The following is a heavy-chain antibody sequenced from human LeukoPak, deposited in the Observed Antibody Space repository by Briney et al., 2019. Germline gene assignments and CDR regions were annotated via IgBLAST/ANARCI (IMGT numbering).Heavy chain of an antibody. CDR1: GFTFSSYA. J-gene: IGHJ4*02. CDR2: ISGSGGST. CDR3: AKGGCSGRPIDY. Sequence: GESLRLSCAASGFTFSSYAMSWVRQAPGKGLEWVSAISGSGGSTYYADSVKGRFTISRDNSKNALYLQMNSLRAEDTAVYYCAKGGCSGRPIDYWGQGTLVTVSS. D-gene: IGHD3-10*02. V-gene: IGHV3-23*01.